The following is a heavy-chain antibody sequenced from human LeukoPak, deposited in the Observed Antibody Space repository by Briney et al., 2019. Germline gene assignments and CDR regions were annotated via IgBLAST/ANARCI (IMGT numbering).Heavy chain of an antibody. CDR1: GGSFSGYY. D-gene: IGHD2-15*01. V-gene: IGHV4-34*01. CDR2: INHSGST. Sequence: PSETLSLTCAVYGGSFSGYYWSWIRQPPGKGLEWIGEINHSGSTNYNPSLKSRVTISVDTSKNQFSLKLSSVTAADTAVYYCARGLGYCSGGSCYLSPFDYWGQGTLVTVSS. J-gene: IGHJ4*02. CDR3: ARGLGYCSGGSCYLSPFDY.